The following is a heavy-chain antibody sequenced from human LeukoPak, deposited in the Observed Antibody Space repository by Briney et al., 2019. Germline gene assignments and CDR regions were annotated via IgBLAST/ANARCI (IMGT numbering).Heavy chain of an antibody. CDR1: GYTFTGYY. Sequence: ASVKVSCKASGYTFTGYYMHWVRQAPGQGLEWMGWINPNSGGTNYAQKFQGRVTMTRDTSISTAYMELSRLRSDDMAVYYCARVRRYSSSWFRSYYYYMDVWGKGTTVTVSS. CDR2: INPNSGGT. J-gene: IGHJ6*03. V-gene: IGHV1-2*02. CDR3: ARVRRYSSSWFRSYYYYMDV. D-gene: IGHD6-13*01.